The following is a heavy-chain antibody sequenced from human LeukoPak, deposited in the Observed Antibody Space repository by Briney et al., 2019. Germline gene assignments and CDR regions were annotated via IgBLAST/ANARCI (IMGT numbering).Heavy chain of an antibody. J-gene: IGHJ4*02. Sequence: ASVKVSCKASGYTFTNYAMSWVRQAPGQGLEWMGWINTNTGNPTYAQGFTGRFVFSLDTSVSTAYLQISSLKAEDTAVYYCARGYCSSTSCYGGSYWGQGTLVTVSS. D-gene: IGHD2-2*01. CDR1: GYTFTNYA. V-gene: IGHV7-4-1*02. CDR3: ARGYCSSTSCYGGSY. CDR2: INTNTGNP.